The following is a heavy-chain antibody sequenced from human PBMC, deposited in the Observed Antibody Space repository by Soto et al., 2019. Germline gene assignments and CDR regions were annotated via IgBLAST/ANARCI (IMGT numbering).Heavy chain of an antibody. D-gene: IGHD2-15*01. J-gene: IGHJ3*02. CDR2: ISGRGSST. CDR1: GFTFSSYA. CDR3: ARSKDIVVVVAPLVYGISFDAFDS. V-gene: IGHV3-23*01. Sequence: GGSLRLSCAASGFTFSSYAMSWVRQAPGKGLEWVSAISGRGSSTYLPAYAKSRFTISRQKSNKPLYLQMNSMSADDTAVYYCARSKDIVVVVAPLVYGISFDAFDSWGQGTIVTVSS.